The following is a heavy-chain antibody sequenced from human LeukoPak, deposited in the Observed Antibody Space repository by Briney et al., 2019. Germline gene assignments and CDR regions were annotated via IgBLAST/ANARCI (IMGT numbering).Heavy chain of an antibody. V-gene: IGHV2-70*04. D-gene: IGHD4-17*01. CDR1: GFSLSTSGMR. CDR3: ARIPTYGDYAYFDY. Sequence: SGPTLVNPTQTLTLTCTFSGFSLSTSGMRVSWIRPPPGKALEWLARIDWDDDKFYNTSLKTRLTISKDTSKNQVVLTMTNMDPVDTATYYCARIPTYGDYAYFDYWGQGTLVTVSS. J-gene: IGHJ4*02. CDR2: IDWDDDK.